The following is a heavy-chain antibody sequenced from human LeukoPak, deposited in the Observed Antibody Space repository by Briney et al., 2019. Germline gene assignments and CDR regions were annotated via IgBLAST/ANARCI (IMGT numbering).Heavy chain of an antibody. CDR1: GFTFSSYW. CDR3: AKDTGYYYGSGSIFDY. Sequence: GGSLRLSCTASGFTFSSYWMSWVRQAPGKGLEWVSAISGSGRSTYSADSVRGRFTTSRDNSKNILYLQMNSLRAEDTAVYYCAKDTGYYYGSGSIFDYWGQGTLVTVSS. V-gene: IGHV3-23*01. D-gene: IGHD3-10*01. CDR2: ISGSGRST. J-gene: IGHJ4*02.